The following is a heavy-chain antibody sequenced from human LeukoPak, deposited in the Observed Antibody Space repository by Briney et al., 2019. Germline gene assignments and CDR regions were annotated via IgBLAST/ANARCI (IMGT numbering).Heavy chain of an antibody. CDR1: GFTFSDYY. V-gene: IGHV3-11*05. Sequence: GGSLRLSCAASGFTFSDYYMSWIRQAPGKGLEWVSYISSSSSYTNYADSAKGRFTISRDNAKNSLYLQMNSLRAEDTAVYYCARARGRSSHHDYWGQGTLVTVSS. D-gene: IGHD6-13*01. CDR2: ISSSSSYT. CDR3: ARARGRSSHHDY. J-gene: IGHJ4*02.